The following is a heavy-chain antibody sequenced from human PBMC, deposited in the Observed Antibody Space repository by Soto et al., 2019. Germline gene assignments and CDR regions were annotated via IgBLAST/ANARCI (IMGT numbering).Heavy chain of an antibody. CDR3: ARRAVLGAAQAFDI. V-gene: IGHV4-39*01. D-gene: IGHD2-15*01. J-gene: IGHJ3*02. CDR2: IYHTGTT. Sequence: QLQLQESGPGLVKPSETLSLTCTVSGDSIRGSSSYWGWIRQPPGKGLEWIGSIYHTGTTYYNPSLKSRVTISVDTSKNQFSLKLTSVTAADTALFYCARRAVLGAAQAFDIWGQGTAVTVSS. CDR1: GDSIRGSSSY.